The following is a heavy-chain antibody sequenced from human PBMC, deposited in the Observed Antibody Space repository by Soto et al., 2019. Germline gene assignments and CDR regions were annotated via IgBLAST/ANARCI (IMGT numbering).Heavy chain of an antibody. J-gene: IGHJ3*02. CDR1: GFTFSNAW. CDR2: IKSKTDGGTT. D-gene: IGHD3-10*01. V-gene: IGHV3-15*01. Sequence: EVQLVESGGGLVKPGGSLRLSCAASGFTFSNAWMSWVRQAPGKGLEWVGRIKSKTDGGTTDYAAPVKGRFTISRDDSKNTLYLQMNSLKTEDTAVYYCTTGVGSGPYAFDIWGQGTMVTVS. CDR3: TTGVGSGPYAFDI.